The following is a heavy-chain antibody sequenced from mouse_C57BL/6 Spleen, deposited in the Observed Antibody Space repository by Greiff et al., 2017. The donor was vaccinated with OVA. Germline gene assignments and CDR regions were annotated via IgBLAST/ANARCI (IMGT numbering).Heavy chain of an antibody. J-gene: IGHJ3*01. Sequence: QVQLQQPGAELVMPGASVKLSCKASGYTFTSYWMHWVKQRPGQGLEWIGEIDPSDSYTTYNQKFKGKSTLTVDKSSSTAYMQLSSLTSEVSAVYYCARNYYGSSYLFAYWGQGTLVTVSA. CDR2: IDPSDSYT. CDR1: GYTFTSYW. D-gene: IGHD1-1*01. V-gene: IGHV1-69*01. CDR3: ARNYYGSSYLFAY.